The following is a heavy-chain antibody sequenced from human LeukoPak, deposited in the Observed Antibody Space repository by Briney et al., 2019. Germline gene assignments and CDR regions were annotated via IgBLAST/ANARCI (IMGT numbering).Heavy chain of an antibody. CDR3: AREPVITEYYFDY. CDR2: IIPIFGTA. J-gene: IGHJ4*02. D-gene: IGHD3-22*01. CDR1: GGTFSSYA. Sequence: SVKVSCKASGGTFSSYAISWVRQAPGQGLEWMGGIIPIFGTANYAQKFQGRVTVTADESTSTAYMELSSLRSEDTAVYYCAREPVITEYYFDYWGQGTLVTVSS. V-gene: IGHV1-69*13.